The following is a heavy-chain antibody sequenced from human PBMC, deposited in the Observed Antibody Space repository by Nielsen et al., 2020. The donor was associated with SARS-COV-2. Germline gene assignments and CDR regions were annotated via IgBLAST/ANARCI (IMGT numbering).Heavy chain of an antibody. J-gene: IGHJ4*02. CDR3: ARVDGHCSGGSCYSGVY. Sequence: ASVKVSCKASGYTFTSYDINWVRQATGQGLEWMGWMNPNSGNTGYAQKLQGRVTMTTDTSTSTAYMELSSLRSEDTAVYYCARVDGHCSGGSCYSGVYWGQGTLVTVSS. V-gene: IGHV1-8*01. CDR1: GYTFTSYD. D-gene: IGHD2-15*01. CDR2: MNPNSGNT.